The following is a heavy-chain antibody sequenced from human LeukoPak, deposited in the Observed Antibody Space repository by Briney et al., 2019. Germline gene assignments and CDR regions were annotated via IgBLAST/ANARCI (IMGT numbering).Heavy chain of an antibody. V-gene: IGHV4-39*07. D-gene: IGHD4-17*01. CDR1: GGSISSSGHY. Sequence: SETLSLTCSVSGGSISSSGHYWGWIRQSPEKGLDWIGSIYSNGNTYYNPSVKSRVTISVDTSKNQFSLKLTSVTAAETAVYYCARSATVTTGYFDYGGQGALVTVSS. J-gene: IGHJ4*02. CDR3: ARSATVTTGYFDY. CDR2: IYSNGNT.